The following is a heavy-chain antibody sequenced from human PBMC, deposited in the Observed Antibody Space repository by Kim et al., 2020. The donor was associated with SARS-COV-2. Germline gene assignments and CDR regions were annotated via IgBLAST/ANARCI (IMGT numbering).Heavy chain of an antibody. CDR1: GFTFSSYE. CDR3: ARSGTTVY. V-gene: IGHV3-48*03. Sequence: GGSLRLSCAASGFTFSSYEMNWVRQAPGKGLEWVSYISSSGGAIYYADSVKGRFTISRDNPKNSLYLQMNSLRAEDTAVYYCARSGTTVYWGQGTLVTVS. CDR2: ISSSGGAI. D-gene: IGHD1-1*01. J-gene: IGHJ4*02.